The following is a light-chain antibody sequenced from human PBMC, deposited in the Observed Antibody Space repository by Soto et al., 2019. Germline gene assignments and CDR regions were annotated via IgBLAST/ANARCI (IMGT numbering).Light chain of an antibody. CDR2: DAS. Sequence: TLVTQSPATVSVSPGESATLSCRASQSVSSNLAWHQQKPGQTPRILMYDASTRATGISARFSGSGSGTEFTLTISSLQSEDFAVYYCQQYHKWRITFGQGTRLEIK. J-gene: IGKJ5*01. V-gene: IGKV3-15*01. CDR1: QSVSSN. CDR3: QQYHKWRIT.